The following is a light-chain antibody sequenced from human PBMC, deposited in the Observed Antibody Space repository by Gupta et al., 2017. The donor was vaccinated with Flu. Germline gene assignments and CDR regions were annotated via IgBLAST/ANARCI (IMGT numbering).Light chain of an antibody. CDR3: QSYDSSNPWV. J-gene: IGLJ3*02. Sequence: VTISCTRSSGSIASNFVQWYQQRPGSSPTTVIYDDNQRPSGVPDRFSGSIDSSSNSASLTISGLKTEDEADYYCQSYDSSNPWVFGGGTKLTVL. CDR1: SGSIASNF. CDR2: DDN. V-gene: IGLV6-57*01.